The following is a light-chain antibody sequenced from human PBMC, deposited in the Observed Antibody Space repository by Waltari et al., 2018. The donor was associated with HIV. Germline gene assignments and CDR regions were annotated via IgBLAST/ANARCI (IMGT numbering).Light chain of an antibody. CDR2: HDR. CDR1: GSNIGSRT. J-gene: IGLJ3*02. Sequence: QSVLTQPPSLSAAPGHKINISCSGGGSNIGSRTVHWYQQLPSRAPKLIIDHDRRRPSGVSDRFTASKSGTSASLFISKLQAADEATDYCAAWDDSLSGFVFGGGT. V-gene: IGLV1-44*01. CDR3: AAWDDSLSGFV.